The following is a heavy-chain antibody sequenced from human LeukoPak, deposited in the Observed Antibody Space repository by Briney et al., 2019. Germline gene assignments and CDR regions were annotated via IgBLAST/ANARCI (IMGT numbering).Heavy chain of an antibody. V-gene: IGHV4-59*01. D-gene: IGHD5-24*01. CDR2: IYYSGST. CDR1: GGSISSYY. Sequence: PLETLSLTCTVSGGSISSYYWSWIRQPPGKGLEWIGYIYYSGSTNYNPSLKSRVTISVDTSKNQFSLKLSSVTAADTAVYYCARGDGFLFDYWGQGTLVTVSS. J-gene: IGHJ4*02. CDR3: ARGDGFLFDY.